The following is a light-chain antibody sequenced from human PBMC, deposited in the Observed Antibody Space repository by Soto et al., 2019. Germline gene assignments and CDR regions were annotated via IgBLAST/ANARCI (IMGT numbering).Light chain of an antibody. CDR2: AAS. CDR1: QNIRNY. CDR3: QQFHRTSSYT. V-gene: IGKV1-39*01. J-gene: IGKJ2*01. Sequence: DIQMTQSPSSLSASVGDRVTITCRASQNIRNYLNWYQQRPGKTPNLLVYAASNLRSGVPSRFSGSGSRTDFTLSISSLQPEDFGTYYCQQFHRTSSYTFGQGSRVDVK.